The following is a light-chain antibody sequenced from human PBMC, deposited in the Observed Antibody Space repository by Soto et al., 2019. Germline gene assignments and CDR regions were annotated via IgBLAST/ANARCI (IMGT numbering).Light chain of an antibody. Sequence: QSVLTQPASVSGSPGQSITISCTGTSSDVGGYNYVSWYQQHPGKAPKLMIYDVSNRPSGVSNRFSGSKSGNTASLTISGLQDEDEADYYCSSYTSSSLRVFGTGTKVTVL. CDR1: SSDVGGYNY. CDR3: SSYTSSSLRV. CDR2: DVS. V-gene: IGLV2-14*01. J-gene: IGLJ1*01.